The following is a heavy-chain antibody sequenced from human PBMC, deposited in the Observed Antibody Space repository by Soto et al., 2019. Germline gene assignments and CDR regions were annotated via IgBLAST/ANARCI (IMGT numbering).Heavy chain of an antibody. CDR3: ARGQDGSSWYVDYYYYYGMDV. J-gene: IGHJ6*02. CDR1: GGSISSYY. Sequence: QVQLQESGPGLVKPSETLSLTCTVSGGSISSYYWSWIRQPPGKGLEWIGYIYYSGSTNYNPSLKSRVTISVDTSKNQFSLKLSSVTAADTAVYYYARGQDGSSWYVDYYYYYGMDVWGQGTTVTVSS. V-gene: IGHV4-59*01. CDR2: IYYSGST. D-gene: IGHD6-13*01.